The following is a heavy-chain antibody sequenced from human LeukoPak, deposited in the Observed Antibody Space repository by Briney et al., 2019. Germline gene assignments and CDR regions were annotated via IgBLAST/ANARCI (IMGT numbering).Heavy chain of an antibody. V-gene: IGHV4-59*12. Sequence: PSETLSLTCTVSGGSISSYYWSWIRQPPGKGLEWIAYIYYSGSTNYNPSLKSRVTISIDTSKNQFSLKLSSVTAADTAVYYCARDGGWDYYYYYMDVWGKGTTVTVSS. CDR1: GGSISSYY. D-gene: IGHD3-16*01. CDR3: ARDGGWDYYYYYMDV. J-gene: IGHJ6*03. CDR2: IYYSGST.